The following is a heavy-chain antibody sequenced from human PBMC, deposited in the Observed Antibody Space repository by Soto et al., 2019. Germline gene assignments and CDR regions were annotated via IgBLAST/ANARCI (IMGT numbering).Heavy chain of an antibody. CDR1: EFSFNYA. Sequence: PGGSLRLSCVVSEFSFNYAIIWVRQAPGKGQEWVSGITGGGSTEYAASVKGRFTISRDNSKNTVHLQMNSLRAEDTAMYYCAKGAVYNDGLWLVSDWGQGTLVTVSS. V-gene: IGHV3-23*01. CDR2: ITGGGST. J-gene: IGHJ4*02. CDR3: AKGAVYNDGLWLVSD. D-gene: IGHD2-21*01.